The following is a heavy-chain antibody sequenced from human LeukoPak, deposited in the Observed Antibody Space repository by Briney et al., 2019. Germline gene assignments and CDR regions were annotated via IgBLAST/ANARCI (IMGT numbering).Heavy chain of an antibody. J-gene: IGHJ5*02. D-gene: IGHD3-16*01. V-gene: IGHV1-2*02. Sequence: VASVKVSCKASGYTFTGYYMHWVRQAPGQGLEWMGWINPNSGGTNYAQKFQGRVTMTRDTSISTAYMELSRLRSDDTAVYYCARASFWESPINWFAPWGQGTLVTVSS. CDR3: ARASFWESPINWFAP. CDR1: GYTFTGYY. CDR2: INPNSGGT.